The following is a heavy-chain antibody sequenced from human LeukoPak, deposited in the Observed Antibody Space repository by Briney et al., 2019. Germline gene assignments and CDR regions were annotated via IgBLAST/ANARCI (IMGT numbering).Heavy chain of an antibody. CDR3: ASDTSLEDMAWWFDP. J-gene: IGHJ5*02. CDR2: IIPIFGTA. V-gene: IGHV1-69*13. D-gene: IGHD5-24*01. Sequence: GASVKVSCKASGGTFSSYAISWVRQAPGQGLEWMGGIIPIFGTANYAQKFQGRVTITADESTTTDYMELSSLRLEDTAVYYCASDTSLEDMAWWFDPWGQGTLVIVSS. CDR1: GGTFSSYA.